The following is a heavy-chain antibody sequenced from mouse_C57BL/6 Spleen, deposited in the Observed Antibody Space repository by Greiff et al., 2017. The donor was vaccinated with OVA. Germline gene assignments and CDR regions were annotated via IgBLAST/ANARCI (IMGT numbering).Heavy chain of an antibody. D-gene: IGHD1-1*01. V-gene: IGHV5-9-1*02. J-gene: IGHJ3*01. CDR1: GFTFSSYA. Sequence: EVMLVESGEGLVKPGGSLKLSCAASGFTFSSYAMSWVRQTPEKRLEWVAYISSGGDYIYYADTVKGRFTISRDNARNTLYLQMSSLKSEDTAMYYCTRDRGTTVPCAYWGQGTLVTVSA. CDR2: ISSGGDYI. CDR3: TRDRGTTVPCAY.